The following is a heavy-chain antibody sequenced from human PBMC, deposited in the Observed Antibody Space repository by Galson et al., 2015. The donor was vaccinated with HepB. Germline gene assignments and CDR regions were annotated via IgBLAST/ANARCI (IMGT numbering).Heavy chain of an antibody. D-gene: IGHD6-13*01. V-gene: IGHV4-30-4*07. J-gene: IGHJ5*02. CDR3: ARVYKGGSSWYLNWFDP. CDR2: IYYSGST. Sequence: LSLTCAVSGGSISSGGYSWSWIRQPPGKGLEWIGYIYYSGSTYYNPSLKSRVTISVDTSKNQFSLKLSSVTAADTAVYYCARVYKGGSSWYLNWFDPWGQGTLVTVSS. CDR1: GGSISSGGYS.